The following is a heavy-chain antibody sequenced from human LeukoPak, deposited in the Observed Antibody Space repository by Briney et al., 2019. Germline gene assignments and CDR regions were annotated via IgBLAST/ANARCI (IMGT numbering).Heavy chain of an antibody. Sequence: GGSLRLSCAASGFTFSSYGMHWVRQAPGKGLEWVAVIWYDGSNKYYADSVKGRFTISRDNSKNTLYLPMNSLIAEDTAVYCCARGPDYDILTGYPYDFDYWGQGTLVTVSS. CDR3: ARGPDYDILTGYPYDFDY. J-gene: IGHJ4*02. CDR2: IWYDGSNK. CDR1: GFTFSSYG. D-gene: IGHD3-9*01. V-gene: IGHV3-33*01.